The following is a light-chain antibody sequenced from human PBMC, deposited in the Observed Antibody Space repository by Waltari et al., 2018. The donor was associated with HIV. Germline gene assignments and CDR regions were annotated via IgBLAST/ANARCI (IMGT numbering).Light chain of an antibody. Sequence: IQMTQSPFFVSASVGDRVTITCRASQNISSSLTWYQQKPGKAPRLLIYAASSLHSGVSSRFSGSGSGTEFTLTVTSLQPEDLATYFCQQSNSFPLDFGRGTKLEIQ. J-gene: IGKJ2*01. CDR2: AAS. CDR3: QQSNSFPLD. CDR1: QNISSS. V-gene: IGKV1-12*01.